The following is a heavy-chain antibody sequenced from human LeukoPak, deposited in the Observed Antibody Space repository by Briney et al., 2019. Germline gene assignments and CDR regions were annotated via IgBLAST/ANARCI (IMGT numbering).Heavy chain of an antibody. V-gene: IGHV3-23*01. J-gene: IGHJ5*02. CDR2: TSGRGGRT. CDR1: GITFSNSA. CDR3: AKEAYCGGDCSRWFDP. D-gene: IGHD2-21*02. Sequence: GESLRLSCAASGITFSNSAMSWVRQAPGRGLEWVSATSGRGGRTYYADSVKGRFTVSRDNSKNTLYLQMDSLRADDTAVYYCAKEAYCGGDCSRWFDPWGQGTLVTVSS.